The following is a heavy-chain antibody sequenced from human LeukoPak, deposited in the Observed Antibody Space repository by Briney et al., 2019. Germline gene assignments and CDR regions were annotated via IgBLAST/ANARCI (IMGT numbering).Heavy chain of an antibody. V-gene: IGHV3-30-3*01. CDR1: GFTISSYA. Sequence: GGSLRLSCAASGFTISSYAMHWVRQAPGKGLEWVAVISYDGSNKYYADSVKGRFTISRDNSRNTLYLQMNSLRAEDTAEYYCARDGFLGGGAYYYYGMDVWGQGTTVTVSS. J-gene: IGHJ6*02. D-gene: IGHD3-16*01. CDR3: ARDGFLGGGAYYYYGMDV. CDR2: ISYDGSNK.